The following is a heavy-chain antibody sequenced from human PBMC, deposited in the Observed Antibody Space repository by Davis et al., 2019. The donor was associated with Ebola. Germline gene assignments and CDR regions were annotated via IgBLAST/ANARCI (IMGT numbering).Heavy chain of an antibody. D-gene: IGHD6-13*01. CDR3: ARFGIAAAGPRIWDHAFDF. J-gene: IGHJ3*01. V-gene: IGHV3-23*01. CDR2: ISGSGTGT. Sequence: GGSLRLSCAASGFIFSNYAMSWVRQAPGKGLEWVSAISGSGTGTTDADSVKGRFFVSSDNSRNTLFLQMTRLRAKDTAVYYCARFGIAAAGPRIWDHAFDFWGLGALVTVSS. CDR1: GFIFSNYA.